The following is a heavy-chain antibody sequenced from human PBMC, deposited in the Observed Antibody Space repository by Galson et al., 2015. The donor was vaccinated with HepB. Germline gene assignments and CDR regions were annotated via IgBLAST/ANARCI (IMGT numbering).Heavy chain of an antibody. J-gene: IGHJ6*02. CDR2: ISDSGGTT. CDR3: AKRNQQLVRSYYYGMDV. Sequence: LRLSCAASGFTFNTYAMSWVRQAPGKGLEWVSTISDSGGTTYYADSVRGRFTISRDNSKNTLYLQMNSLRAEDTAVYYCAKRNQQLVRSYYYGMDVWGQGTTVTVSS. CDR1: GFTFNTYA. V-gene: IGHV3-23*01. D-gene: IGHD6-13*01.